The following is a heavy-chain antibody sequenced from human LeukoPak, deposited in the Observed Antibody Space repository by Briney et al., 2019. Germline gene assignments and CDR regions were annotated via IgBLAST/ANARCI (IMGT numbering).Heavy chain of an antibody. CDR1: GGSTSSGGYY. Sequence: SETLSLTCTVSGGSTSSGGYYWNWIRQHPGKGLEWIGYIYYSGSTLYNPSLKSRVTISVDTSKNQFSLKLSSVTAADTAVYYCARGRSYDYVWGAAPLFDYWGQGTLVTVSP. CDR3: ARGRSYDYVWGAAPLFDY. D-gene: IGHD3-16*01. J-gene: IGHJ4*02. V-gene: IGHV4-31*02. CDR2: IYYSGST.